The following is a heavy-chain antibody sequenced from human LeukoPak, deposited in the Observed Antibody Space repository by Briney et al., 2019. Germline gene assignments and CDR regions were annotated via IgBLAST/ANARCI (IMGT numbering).Heavy chain of an antibody. CDR1: GFTLSSYS. Sequence: PGGSLRLSCAASGFTLSSYSMNWVRQAPGKGLEWVSSISSSSSYRYYADSVKGRFTISRDNAKNSLYLQMNSLRAEDTAVYYCAKEGADYYDSSGPPDYWGQGTLVTVSS. J-gene: IGHJ4*02. V-gene: IGHV3-21*01. CDR3: AKEGADYYDSSGPPDY. D-gene: IGHD3-22*01. CDR2: ISSSSSYR.